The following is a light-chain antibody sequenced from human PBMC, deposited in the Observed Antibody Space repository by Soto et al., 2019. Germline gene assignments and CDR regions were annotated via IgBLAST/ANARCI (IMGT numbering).Light chain of an antibody. V-gene: IGLV2-14*01. CDR2: EVN. Sequence: QSALTQPASVSGSPGQTITISCTGASSDVGDYNYVSWYQHHPGEAPKLLIYEVNNRPSGVSDRFSGSKSDNVASLTISWLQAEDEADYYCSSYTSSSTYVFGTGTKVTVL. CDR3: SSYTSSSTYV. CDR1: SSDVGDYNY. J-gene: IGLJ1*01.